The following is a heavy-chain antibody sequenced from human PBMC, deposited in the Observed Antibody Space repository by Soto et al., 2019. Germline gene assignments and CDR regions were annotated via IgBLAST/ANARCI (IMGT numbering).Heavy chain of an antibody. J-gene: IGHJ4*02. D-gene: IGHD6-6*01. Sequence: XESLRLSCAASGFSFRTYGRHWVRQAPGKGLEWVAVISNDGSNTYYADSVKGRFTISRDNSKNTLYLQMNSLRAEDTAMYYCAKDSTSTGYRSSYFDYWGRGTLVTV. CDR3: AKDSTSTGYRSSYFDY. CDR1: GFSFRTYG. CDR2: ISNDGSNT. V-gene: IGHV3-30*18.